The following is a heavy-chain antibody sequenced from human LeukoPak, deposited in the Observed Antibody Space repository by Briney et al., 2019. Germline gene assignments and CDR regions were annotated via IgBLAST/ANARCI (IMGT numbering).Heavy chain of an antibody. V-gene: IGHV3-23*01. D-gene: IGHD1-26*01. Sequence: GGSLRLSCAASGFTFSSYAMSWFRQAPGKGLEWVSAIRGSGDRTHYADSVKGRFTISRDNSKNTLYLQMNSLRAEDTAVYYCAKDSKIVGATFRSYHYMDVWGKGTAVTVSS. CDR2: IRGSGDRT. J-gene: IGHJ6*03. CDR3: AKDSKIVGATFRSYHYMDV. CDR1: GFTFSSYA.